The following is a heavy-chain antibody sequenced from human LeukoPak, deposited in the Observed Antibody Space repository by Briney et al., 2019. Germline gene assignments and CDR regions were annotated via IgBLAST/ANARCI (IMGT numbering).Heavy chain of an antibody. D-gene: IGHD3-10*01. CDR2: ISGSGGST. CDR3: AKAYYYGSGAPLCYYYMDV. Sequence: PGGSLRLSCAASGFTFSSYGMSWVRQAPGKGLEWVSAISGSGGSTYYADSVKGRFTISRDNSKNTLYLQMNSLRAEDTAVYYCAKAYYYGSGAPLCYYYMDVWGKGTTVTISS. J-gene: IGHJ6*03. V-gene: IGHV3-23*01. CDR1: GFTFSSYG.